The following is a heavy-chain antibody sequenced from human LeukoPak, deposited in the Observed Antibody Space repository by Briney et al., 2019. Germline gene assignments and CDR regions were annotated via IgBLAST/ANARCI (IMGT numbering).Heavy chain of an antibody. V-gene: IGHV3-74*01. CDR2: INSDGSST. CDR1: GFTFSSHG. Sequence: QPGGTLRLSCAASGFTFSSHGMNWVRQAPGKGLVWVSRINSDGSSTSYADSVKGRFTISRDNAKNTLYLQMNSLRAEDTAVYYCARPGSFYNWFDPWGQGTLVTVSS. CDR3: ARPGSFYNWFDP. J-gene: IGHJ5*02. D-gene: IGHD3-10*01.